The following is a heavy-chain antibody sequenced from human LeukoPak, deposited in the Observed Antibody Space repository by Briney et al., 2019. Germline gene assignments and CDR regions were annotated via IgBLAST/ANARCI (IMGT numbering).Heavy chain of an antibody. D-gene: IGHD2-15*01. CDR2: IDYSGST. J-gene: IGHJ6*03. CDR3: VCVVVAATYGPDYYYYMDV. CDR1: GGSISSSSYY. Sequence: SETLSLTCTVSGGSISSSSYYWGWIRQPPGKGLEWIGSIDYSGSTYYNPSLKSRVTISVDTSKNQFSLKLSSVTAADTAVYYCVCVVVAATYGPDYYYYMDVWGKGTTVTISS. V-gene: IGHV4-39*01.